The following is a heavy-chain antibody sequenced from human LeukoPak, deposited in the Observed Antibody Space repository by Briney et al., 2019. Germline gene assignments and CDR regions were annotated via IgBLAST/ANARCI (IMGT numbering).Heavy chain of an antibody. J-gene: IGHJ4*02. CDR2: IYPGDSDT. D-gene: IGHD3-10*01. V-gene: IGHV5-51*01. CDR3: ARLDYSDSGSFYIY. CDR1: GYNFTNYW. Sequence: GESLKISCKGSGYNFTNYWIGWVRQMPGKGLEWMGIIYPGDSDTRYSPSFQGQVSFSADKSISTAYLQWSSLKASDTAMYYCARLDYSDSGSFYIYWGQGILVTVSS.